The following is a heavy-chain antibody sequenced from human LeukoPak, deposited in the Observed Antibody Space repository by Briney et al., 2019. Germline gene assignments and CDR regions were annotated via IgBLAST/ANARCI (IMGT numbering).Heavy chain of an antibody. CDR1: GGSISFYY. CDR3: ARHIAAPYYFDY. D-gene: IGHD6-13*01. Sequence: SETLSPTCTVSGGSISFYYWSWIRQPAGQGLEWIGHIYTSGRTNYNPSLRSRVTMSVDTSKNQFSLKLSSVTAADTAVYYCARHIAAPYYFDYWGQGTLVTVSS. V-gene: IGHV4-4*07. CDR2: IYTSGRT. J-gene: IGHJ4*02.